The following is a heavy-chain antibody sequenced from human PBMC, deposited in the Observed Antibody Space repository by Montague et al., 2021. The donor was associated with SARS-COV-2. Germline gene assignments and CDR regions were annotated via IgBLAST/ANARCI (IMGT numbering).Heavy chain of an antibody. J-gene: IGHJ6*02. CDR2: SDWDDDK. D-gene: IGHD1-26*01. Sequence: PALVKPTQTLTLTCTFSGFSLTTSAMCVSWIRQPPGKAPEWLARSDWDDDKHYNASLKTRPTISKDTSKNHVVLTMTNMNPVDTGTYYCARSGQPAGNYAPLGYYGLDVWGRGTTVIVSS. CDR3: ARSGQPAGNYAPLGYYGLDV. CDR1: GFSLTTSAMC. V-gene: IGHV2-70*11.